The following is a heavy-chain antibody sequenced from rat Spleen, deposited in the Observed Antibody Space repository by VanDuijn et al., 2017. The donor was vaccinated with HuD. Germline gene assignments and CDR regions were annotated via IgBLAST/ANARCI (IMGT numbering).Heavy chain of an antibody. D-gene: IGHD1-7*01. J-gene: IGHJ4*01. CDR1: GFSVTSYH. V-gene: IGHV2-61*01. CDR2: IWKGGNT. CDR3: AKHHTILYVMDA. Sequence: QVRLKESGPRLVQPSQTLSVTCTVSGFSVTSYHVSWVRQPPGKGLAWVGAIWKGGNTDYNSALKSRLSISRDTSKNQVFLKMNSLQTDDTGTYYCAKHHTILYVMDAWGQGASVTVSS.